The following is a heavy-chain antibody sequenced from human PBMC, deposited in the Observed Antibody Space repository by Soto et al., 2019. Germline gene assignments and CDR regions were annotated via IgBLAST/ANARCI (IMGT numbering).Heavy chain of an antibody. V-gene: IGHV3-48*02. CDR2: ISSSSSTI. D-gene: IGHD3-3*01. CDR1: GFTFSSYS. J-gene: IGHJ3*02. Sequence: GGSLRLSCAASGFTFSSYSMNWVRQAPGKGLEWVSYISSSSSTIYYADSVKGRFTISRDNAKNSLYLQMNSLRDEDTAVYYCARDAGREWLLYDDAFDIWGQGTMVTVSS. CDR3: ARDAGREWLLYDDAFDI.